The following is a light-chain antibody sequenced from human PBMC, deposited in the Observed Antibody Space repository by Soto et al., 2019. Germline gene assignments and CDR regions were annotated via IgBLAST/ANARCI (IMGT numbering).Light chain of an antibody. Sequence: QSALTQPRSVSGSPGQSVTISCTGTSSDVGGYNYVSWYQQHPGKAPKLMIYDVSKRPSGVPDRFSGSKSGNTASLTISGLQAEHEADYYCCSFAGSYPVFGGGTKLTVL. CDR2: DVS. J-gene: IGLJ3*02. CDR3: CSFAGSYPV. CDR1: SSDVGGYNY. V-gene: IGLV2-11*01.